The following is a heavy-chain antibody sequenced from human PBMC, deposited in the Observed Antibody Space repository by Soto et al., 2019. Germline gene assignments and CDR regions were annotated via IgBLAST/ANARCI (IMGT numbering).Heavy chain of an antibody. D-gene: IGHD1-20*01. CDR2: INSDGSST. Sequence: PWGSLRLSCATSGFDFSNTWIHWVRQVPGQGLVWVSRINSDGSSTIYADSVKGRFTLSRDNAKNTVHLQMSSLRVEDTAVYYCAKDWYHTIDSWGQGIPVTVSS. CDR3: AKDWYHTIDS. V-gene: IGHV3-74*01. CDR1: GFDFSNTW. J-gene: IGHJ4*02.